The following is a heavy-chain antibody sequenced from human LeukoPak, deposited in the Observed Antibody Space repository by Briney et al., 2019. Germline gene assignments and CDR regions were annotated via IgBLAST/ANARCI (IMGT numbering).Heavy chain of an antibody. V-gene: IGHV3-9*01. J-gene: IGHJ4*02. Sequence: GGSLRLSCAASGFTFDDYAMHWVRQAPGKGLEWVPGISWNSGSIGYADSVKGRFTISRDNAKNSLYLQMNSLRAEDTALYYCAKGSYYGSGSYFDYWGQGTLVTVSS. CDR2: ISWNSGSI. D-gene: IGHD3-10*01. CDR3: AKGSYYGSGSYFDY. CDR1: GFTFDDYA.